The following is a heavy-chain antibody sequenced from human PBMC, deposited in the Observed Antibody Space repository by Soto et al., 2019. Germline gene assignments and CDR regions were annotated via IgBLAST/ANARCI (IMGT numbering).Heavy chain of an antibody. Sequence: PSETLSLTCTVSGGSISSSSYYWGWIRQPPGKGLEWIGSIYYSGSTYYNPSLKSRVTISVDTSKNQFSLKLSSVTAADTAVYYCARIAAAGLWYYYYMDVWGKGTTVTVSS. V-gene: IGHV4-39*01. J-gene: IGHJ6*03. D-gene: IGHD6-13*01. CDR2: IYYSGST. CDR1: GGSISSSSYY. CDR3: ARIAAAGLWYYYYMDV.